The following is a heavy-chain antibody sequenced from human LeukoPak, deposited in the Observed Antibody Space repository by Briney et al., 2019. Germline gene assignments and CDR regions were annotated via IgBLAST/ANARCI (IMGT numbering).Heavy chain of an antibody. CDR1: GFTFSRCG. J-gene: IGHJ6*03. Sequence: PGESLRLSCAASGFTFSRCGMSWVRQAPGKGLECVSAVSGSGGSTYYADSVKGRFTISRDNSKNTLYLQMNSLRAEDSAIYKGGKGSGLSSSSSRVYYYYMDDWGKGTTVTVSS. CDR2: VSGSGGST. CDR3: GKGSGLSSSSSRVYYYYMDD. D-gene: IGHD6-6*01. V-gene: IGHV3-23*01.